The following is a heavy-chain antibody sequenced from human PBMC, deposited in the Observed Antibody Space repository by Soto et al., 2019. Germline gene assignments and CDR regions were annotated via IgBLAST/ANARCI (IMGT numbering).Heavy chain of an antibody. Sequence: LSLTCTVSGGSISSYYWSWIRQPPGKGLEWIGYIYYSGSTNYNPSLKSRVTISVDTSKNQFSLKLSSVTAEDTAVYYCARSDGRYWGQGTLVNVSS. V-gene: IGHV4-59*01. CDR2: IYYSGST. CDR1: GGSISSYY. CDR3: ARSDGRY. J-gene: IGHJ4*02.